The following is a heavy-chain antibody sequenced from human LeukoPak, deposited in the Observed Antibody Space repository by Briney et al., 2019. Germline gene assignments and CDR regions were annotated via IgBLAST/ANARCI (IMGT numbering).Heavy chain of an antibody. J-gene: IGHJ5*02. CDR3: AIEGSGRGLAP. CDR2: IKQDGSQS. D-gene: IGHD3-3*01. Sequence: GGSLRLSCAASGFIFSNVWMSWVRQAPGKGLEWVANIKQDGSQSYCVDSVQGRFTISRDTARNSLHLQINSLRAEDTAMYYCAIEGSGRGLAPWGQGTLVTVSS. CDR1: GFIFSNVW. V-gene: IGHV3-7*01.